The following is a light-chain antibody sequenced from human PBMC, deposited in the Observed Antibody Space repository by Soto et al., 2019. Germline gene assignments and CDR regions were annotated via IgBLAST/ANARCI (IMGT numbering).Light chain of an antibody. CDR3: CSYAGINAFFV. J-gene: IGLJ1*01. Sequence: QSALTQPASVSGSPGQSITISCTGTSSDIGSYNLVSWYQQYPGKAPKLMIYEDSKRHSGVSNRFSGSKSSNTASLTISGLQAEDEADYYCCSYAGINAFFVFGTGTKLTVL. CDR1: SSDIGSYNL. CDR2: EDS. V-gene: IGLV2-23*01.